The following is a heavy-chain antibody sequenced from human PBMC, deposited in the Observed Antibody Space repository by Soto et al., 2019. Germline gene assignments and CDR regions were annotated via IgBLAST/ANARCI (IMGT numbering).Heavy chain of an antibody. J-gene: IGHJ4*02. V-gene: IGHV4-30-4*01. Sequence: SETLSLTCTVSGGSISSGDYYWSWIRQPPGKGLEWIGYIYYSGSAYYNPSLKSRVTISVDTSKNQFSLKLSSVTAADTAVYYCARVYGDYARGGVHRGLYFDYWGQGTLVTVSS. CDR1: GGSISSGDYY. CDR2: IYYSGSA. D-gene: IGHD4-17*01. CDR3: ARVYGDYARGGVHRGLYFDY.